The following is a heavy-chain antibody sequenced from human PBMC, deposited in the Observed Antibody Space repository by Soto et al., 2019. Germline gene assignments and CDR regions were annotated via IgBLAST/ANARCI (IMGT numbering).Heavy chain of an antibody. CDR3: ARAAAPDYYYGMDV. Sequence: PSETLSLTCAVSGYSISSGYYWGWIRQPPGKGLEWIGSIYHSGSTYYNPSLKSRVTISVDTSKNQFSLKLSSVTAADTAVYYCARAAAPDYYYGMDVWGQGTTVTVSS. D-gene: IGHD2-15*01. CDR2: IYHSGST. V-gene: IGHV4-38-2*01. CDR1: GYSISSGYY. J-gene: IGHJ6*02.